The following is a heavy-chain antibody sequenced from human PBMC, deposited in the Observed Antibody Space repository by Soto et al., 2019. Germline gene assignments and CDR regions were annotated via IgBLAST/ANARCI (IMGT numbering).Heavy chain of an antibody. CDR2: IYYSGST. D-gene: IGHD2-21*02. Sequence: PSETLSLTCTVSGGSISSYYWSWIRQPPGKGLEWIGYIYYSGSTNYNPSLKSRVTISVDTSKNQFSLKLSSVTAADTAVYYCARAPRDWQRYYFDYWGQGTLVTVSS. CDR3: ARAPRDWQRYYFDY. V-gene: IGHV4-59*01. J-gene: IGHJ4*02. CDR1: GGSISSYY.